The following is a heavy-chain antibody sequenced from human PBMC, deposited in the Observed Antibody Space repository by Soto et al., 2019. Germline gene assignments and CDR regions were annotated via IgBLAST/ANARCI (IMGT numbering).Heavy chain of an antibody. V-gene: IGHV3-33*01. CDR3: ARDGTMDAFDT. D-gene: IGHD1-26*01. CDR2: IWYDGSNK. J-gene: IGHJ3*02. Sequence: GGSLRLSCAASGFTFSSYGMHWVRQAPGKGLEWVAVIWYDGSNKYYADSVKGRFTISRDNSKNTLYLQMNSLRAEDTAVYYCARDGTMDAFDTWGQGTMVTVSS. CDR1: GFTFSSYG.